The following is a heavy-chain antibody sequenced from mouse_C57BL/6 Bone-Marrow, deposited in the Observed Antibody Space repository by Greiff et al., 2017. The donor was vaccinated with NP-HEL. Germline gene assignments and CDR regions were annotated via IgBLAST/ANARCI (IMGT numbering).Heavy chain of an antibody. J-gene: IGHJ2*01. CDR1: GYTFTSYW. CDR2: IHPNSGST. V-gene: IGHV1-64*01. Sequence: QVQLKQPGAELVKPGASVKLSCKASGYTFTSYWMHWVKQRPGQGLEWIGMIHPNSGSTNYNEKFKSKATLTVDKSSSTAYMQLSSLTSEDSAVYYCARSRDSSGYDYWGQGTTLTVSS. D-gene: IGHD3-2*02. CDR3: ARSRDSSGYDY.